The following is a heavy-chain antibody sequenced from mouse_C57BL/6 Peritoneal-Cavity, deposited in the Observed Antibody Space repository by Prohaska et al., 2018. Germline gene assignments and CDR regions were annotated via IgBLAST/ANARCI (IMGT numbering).Heavy chain of an antibody. CDR2: IDPSDSYT. D-gene: IGHD2-1*01. J-gene: IGHJ3*01. CDR1: GYTFTSYW. Sequence: QVQLQQPGAELVKPGASVKLSCKASGYTFTSYWMQWVKQRPGQGLEWIGEIDPSDSYTNCNQEFKGKATLTVDTSSSTAYMQLSSLTSEDSAVYYCALYGNYGNWGQGTLVTVSA. CDR3: ALYGNYGN. V-gene: IGHV1-50*01.